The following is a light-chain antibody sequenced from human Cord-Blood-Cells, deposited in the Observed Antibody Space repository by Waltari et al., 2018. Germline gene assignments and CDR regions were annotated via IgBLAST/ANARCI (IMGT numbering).Light chain of an antibody. J-gene: IGLJ3*02. Sequence: SYVLTQPPSVSVAPGKTARITCGGNNIGSKSVHWYQQKPGQAPVLVIYYDSDRPSGIPERFSGSNCGNTATLTISRVEAGDEADYYCQVWDSSSDHRVFGGGTKLTVL. V-gene: IGLV3-21*04. CDR1: NIGSKS. CDR3: QVWDSSSDHRV. CDR2: YDS.